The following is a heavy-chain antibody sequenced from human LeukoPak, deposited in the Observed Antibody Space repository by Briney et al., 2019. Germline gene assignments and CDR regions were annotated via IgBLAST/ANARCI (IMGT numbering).Heavy chain of an antibody. Sequence: GASVKVSCKASGYTFTSYDINWVRQATGQGLEWMGWMNPNSGNTGYAQKFQGRVTMTRNTSISTAYMELSSLRSEDTAVYYCARALTYCSSTSCYGDAFDIWSQGTMVTVSS. CDR1: GYTFTSYD. CDR3: ARALTYCSSTSCYGDAFDI. V-gene: IGHV1-8*01. CDR2: MNPNSGNT. J-gene: IGHJ3*02. D-gene: IGHD2-2*01.